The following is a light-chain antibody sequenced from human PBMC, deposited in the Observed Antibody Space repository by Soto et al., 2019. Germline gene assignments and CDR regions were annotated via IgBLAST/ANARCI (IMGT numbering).Light chain of an antibody. V-gene: IGKV1-39*01. CDR3: QQSSSTPRT. CDR1: QNINIY. CDR2: AAS. Sequence: DIQMAQSPSSLSASVGDRVTITCRASQNINIYINWYQQKPGKAPKVLIYAASSLQSGVPSRFSGSGSGTDFTLTISSLQPEDFATYYCQQSSSTPRTFGQGTKLEIK. J-gene: IGKJ2*01.